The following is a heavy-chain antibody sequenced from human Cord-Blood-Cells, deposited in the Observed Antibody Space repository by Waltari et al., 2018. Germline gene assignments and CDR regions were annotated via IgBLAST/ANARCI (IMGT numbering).Heavy chain of an antibody. J-gene: IGHJ4*02. D-gene: IGHD3-9*01. CDR3: AAGYYFDY. CDR2: INHSGST. CDR1: GGSFSGYS. V-gene: IGHV4-34*01. Sequence: QVQLQQWGAGLLKPSETLSLPCAVYGGSFSGYSWSWIRQPPGKGLEWIGEINHSGSTNYNPSLKSRVTISVDTSKNQFSLKLSSVTAADTAVYYCAAGYYFDYWGQGTLVTVSS.